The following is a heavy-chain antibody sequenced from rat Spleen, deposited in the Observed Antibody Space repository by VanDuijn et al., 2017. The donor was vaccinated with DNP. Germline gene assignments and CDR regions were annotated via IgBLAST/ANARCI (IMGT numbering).Heavy chain of an antibody. CDR2: INYDGSST. J-gene: IGHJ2*01. CDR1: GFTFSDYY. D-gene: IGHD1-9*01. Sequence: EVQLVESGGGLVQPGRSLKLSCAASGFTFSDYYMAWVRQAPTKGLEWVAYINYDGSSTYYRDSVKGRFTISRDNTKNTLYLQMDSLRSEDTATYYCTRGTTGITTDYWGQGVMVTVSS. V-gene: IGHV5-7*01. CDR3: TRGTTGITTDY.